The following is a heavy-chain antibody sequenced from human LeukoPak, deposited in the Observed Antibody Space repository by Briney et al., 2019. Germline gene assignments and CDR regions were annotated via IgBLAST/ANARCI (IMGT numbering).Heavy chain of an antibody. V-gene: IGHV4-34*01. Sequence: PGASLRLSCAASGFTFSIYAMSWVRPPPGKGMEWIGEINHSGSTNYNPSLKSRVTISVDTSKNQFSLKLSSVTAADTAVYYCARGEQVGDGYINDYWGQGTLVTVSS. CDR3: ARGEQVGDGYINDY. CDR2: INHSGST. J-gene: IGHJ4*02. CDR1: GFTFSIYA. D-gene: IGHD5-24*01.